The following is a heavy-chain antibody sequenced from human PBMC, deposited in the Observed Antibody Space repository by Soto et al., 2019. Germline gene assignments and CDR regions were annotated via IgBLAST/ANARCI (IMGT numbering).Heavy chain of an antibody. CDR2: IYYSGST. D-gene: IGHD3-10*01. CDR3: ARAPYYYASGSSWGNFDF. CDR1: GGSISSGDYY. V-gene: IGHV4-30-4*01. Sequence: PSETLSLTCTVSGGSISSGDYYWSWIRQPPGKGLEWIGYIYYSGSTYYNPSLKSRVTISGDTSKTQFSLKLSSVTAADTAVYYCARAPYYYASGSSWGNFDFWGQGTLVTVSS. J-gene: IGHJ4*02.